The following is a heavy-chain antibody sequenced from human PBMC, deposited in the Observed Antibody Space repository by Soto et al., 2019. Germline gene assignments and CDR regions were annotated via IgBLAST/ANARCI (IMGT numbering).Heavy chain of an antibody. CDR3: AKSPGMYYYDSSGYYHYDY. Sequence: GGSLRLSCAASEFTFSSYAMNWVRQAPGKELVWFSAISGSGGSTYYSDSVKGRFTISRDNSKNTLYLQMNSLRAEDTAVYYCAKSPGMYYYDSSGYYHYDYWGQGTLVTVSS. CDR1: EFTFSSYA. D-gene: IGHD3-22*01. V-gene: IGHV3-23*01. CDR2: ISGSGGST. J-gene: IGHJ4*02.